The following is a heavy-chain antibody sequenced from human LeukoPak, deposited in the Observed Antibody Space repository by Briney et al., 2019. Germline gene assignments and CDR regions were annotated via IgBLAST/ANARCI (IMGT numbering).Heavy chain of an antibody. CDR3: ARASVLLSADY. J-gene: IGHJ4*02. V-gene: IGHV4-61*02. Sequence: SETLSLTCTVSGDSISSGDYYWSWIRQPAGKGLEWIGRISSSGSTNYNPSLKSRVTISVDTSKNQFSLKLSSVTAADTAVYYCARASVLLSADYWGQGTLVTVSS. CDR2: ISSSGST. CDR1: GDSISSGDYY. D-gene: IGHD3-16*01.